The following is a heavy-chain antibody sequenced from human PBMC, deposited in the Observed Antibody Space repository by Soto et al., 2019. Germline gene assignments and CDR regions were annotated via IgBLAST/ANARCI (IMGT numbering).Heavy chain of an antibody. CDR2: IYYSGST. J-gene: IGHJ4*02. CDR3: ARHYGDSETDY. D-gene: IGHD4-17*01. Sequence: SETLSLTCTVSGGSISSYYLSWIRQPPGKGLEWIGYIYYSGSTNYNPSLKSRVTISVDTSKNQFSLKLSSVTAADTAVYYCARHYGDSETDYWGQGTLVTVSS. CDR1: GGSISSYY. V-gene: IGHV4-59*08.